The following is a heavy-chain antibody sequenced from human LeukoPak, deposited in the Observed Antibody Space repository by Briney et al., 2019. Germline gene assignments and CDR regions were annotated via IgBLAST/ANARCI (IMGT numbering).Heavy chain of an antibody. CDR2: INPNSGAT. CDR1: GYTFTGYY. D-gene: IGHD6-19*01. CDR3: ARVAAMAGIGWGDFDY. V-gene: IGHV1-2*02. J-gene: IGHJ4*02. Sequence: GASVKVSCKASGYTFTGYYMHWVRQAPGQGLEWMGWINPNSGATNYAQKFQGRVTMTRDTSISTVYMDLSRLRSDDTAVYYCARVAAMAGIGWGDFDYWGQGTLVTVSS.